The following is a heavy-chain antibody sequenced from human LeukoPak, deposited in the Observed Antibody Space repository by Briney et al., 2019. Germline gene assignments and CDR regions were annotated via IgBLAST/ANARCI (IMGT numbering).Heavy chain of an antibody. J-gene: IGHJ4*02. Sequence: ASVKVSCKASGYIFTSYSMHWVRRAPGQGLEWMGIINPSGGTTNYAQKFQGRVTMTRDTSTSTVYMDLSSLRSEDTAVYYCARDLSHRYYHSTGYAFDYWGQGTLVTVSS. CDR3: ARDLSHRYYHSTGYAFDY. D-gene: IGHD3-22*01. CDR2: INPSGGTT. V-gene: IGHV1-46*01. CDR1: GYIFTSYS.